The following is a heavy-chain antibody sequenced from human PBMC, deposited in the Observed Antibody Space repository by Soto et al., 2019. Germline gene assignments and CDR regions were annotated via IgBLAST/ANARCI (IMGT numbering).Heavy chain of an antibody. V-gene: IGHV1-69*02. CDR3: ARGDTSFDI. D-gene: IGHD3-10*01. CDR2: IIPLVEMA. CDR1: GGTLTSYT. Sequence: QVQLVQSGPEVKKPGSSVKVSCTAYGGTLTSYTINWVRQAPGQGLEWMGRIIPLVEMANYAQKFQGRITITANTSTSAPYMELSSLRSEDTAVYYCARGDTSFDIWARGTLITVSS. J-gene: IGHJ2*01.